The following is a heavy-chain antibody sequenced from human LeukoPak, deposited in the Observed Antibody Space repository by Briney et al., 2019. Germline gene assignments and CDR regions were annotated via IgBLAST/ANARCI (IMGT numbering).Heavy chain of an antibody. Sequence: GGSLRLSCAASGFTFSDYYMSWIRQAPGKGLEWVSYISGSGHMIYYADSVKGRFTISRDNAKNSLYLQMSSLRAEDTAVYYCARDASTRCYLCEVDHWGQGTLVTVSS. D-gene: IGHD2-2*01. V-gene: IGHV3-11*04. CDR1: GFTFSDYY. J-gene: IGHJ4*02. CDR3: ARDASTRCYLCEVDH. CDR2: ISGSGHMI.